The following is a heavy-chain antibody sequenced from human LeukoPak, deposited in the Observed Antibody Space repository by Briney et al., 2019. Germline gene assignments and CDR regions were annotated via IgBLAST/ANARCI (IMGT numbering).Heavy chain of an antibody. J-gene: IGHJ4*02. D-gene: IGHD2-21*02. CDR3: AKDRWGHCGGDCYFFDY. V-gene: IGHV3-30*18. CDR1: GFTFSSYG. CDR2: ISYDGSNK. Sequence: PGGSLRLSCSASGFTFSSYGMHWVRQAPGKGLGWVAVISYDGSNKYYADSVKGRFTISRDNSKNTLYLQMYSLRAEDTAVYYCAKDRWGHCGGDCYFFDYWGQGTLVTVSS.